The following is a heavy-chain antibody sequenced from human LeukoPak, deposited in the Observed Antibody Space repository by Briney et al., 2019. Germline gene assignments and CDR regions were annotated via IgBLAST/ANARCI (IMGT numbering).Heavy chain of an antibody. Sequence: GGSLILSCAASGFTFSSYAMSLVRQAPGKGLEWVSAISGSGGSTYYADSVKGRFTISRDKSKNTLYLQMNSLRAEDTAVYYCARDYGGALDAYYAMDVWGQGTTVTVSS. CDR2: ISGSGGST. CDR1: GFTFSSYA. CDR3: ARDYGGALDAYYAMDV. D-gene: IGHD4-23*01. J-gene: IGHJ6*02. V-gene: IGHV3-23*01.